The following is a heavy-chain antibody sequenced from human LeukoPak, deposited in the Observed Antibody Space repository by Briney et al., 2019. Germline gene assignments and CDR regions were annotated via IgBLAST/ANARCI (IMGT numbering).Heavy chain of an antibody. D-gene: IGHD3-16*02. CDR1: GGSFSGYY. CDR3: ARGRGKSLAQH. Sequence: SETLSLTCAVYGGSFSGYYWSWIRQPPGKGLEWIGEINHSGSTNYNPSLKRRVTISVDTSKNQFSLKLSSVTAADTAVYYCARGRGKSLAQHWGQGTLVTVSS. J-gene: IGHJ1*01. CDR2: INHSGST. V-gene: IGHV4-34*01.